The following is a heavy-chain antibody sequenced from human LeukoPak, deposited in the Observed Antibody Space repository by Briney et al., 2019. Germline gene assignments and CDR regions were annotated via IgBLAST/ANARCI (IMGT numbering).Heavy chain of an antibody. CDR2: IYYSGSA. Sequence: SQTLSLTCTVSGGSISNGDYYWSWIRQPPGKGPEWIGYIYYSGSAYYNPSLQSRVTISVDTSKNQFSLKLSSVTAADTAVYYCAKYGDYPFDYWGQGTLVTVSS. J-gene: IGHJ4*02. CDR1: GGSISNGDYY. D-gene: IGHD4-17*01. V-gene: IGHV4-30-4*01. CDR3: AKYGDYPFDY.